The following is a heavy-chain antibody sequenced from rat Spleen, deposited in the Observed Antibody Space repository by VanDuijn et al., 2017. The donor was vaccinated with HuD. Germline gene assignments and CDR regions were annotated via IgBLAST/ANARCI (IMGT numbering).Heavy chain of an antibody. Sequence: QVQLKESGPGLMQPSETLSLTCTVSGFSLTTNGVGWLRQPLGRGLMWMGTIWPSGSTNYNLAVQSRLSISRETSKSQVFLKMNNLQPEDTGTYYCARHPWGGAPYYWGQGVMVTVSS. D-gene: IGHD5-1*01. CDR2: IWPSGST. CDR3: ARHPWGGAPYY. J-gene: IGHJ2*01. CDR1: GFSLTTNG. V-gene: IGHV2-72*01.